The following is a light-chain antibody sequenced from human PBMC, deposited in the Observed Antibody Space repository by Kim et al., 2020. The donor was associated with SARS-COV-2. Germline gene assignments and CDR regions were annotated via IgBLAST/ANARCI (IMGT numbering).Light chain of an antibody. CDR2: DVS. CDR3: SSYTSSSTPLV. Sequence: QSITISCTGTSSDVGGYNYVSWYQQHPGKAPILMIYDVSNRPSGVSNRFSGSKSGNTASLTISGLQAEDEADYYCSSYTSSSTPLVFGGGTQLTVL. J-gene: IGLJ2*01. CDR1: SSDVGGYNY. V-gene: IGLV2-14*03.